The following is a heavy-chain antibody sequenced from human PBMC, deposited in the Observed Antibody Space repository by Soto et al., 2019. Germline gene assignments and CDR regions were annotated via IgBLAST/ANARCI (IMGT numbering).Heavy chain of an antibody. CDR2: IYYSGST. Sequence: KESGPVLVKPTETLTLTCTVSGFSLNTAGMGVSWIRQHPGKGLEWIGYIYYSGSTYYNPSLKSRVTISVDTSKNQFSLKLSSVTAADTAVYYCARDSDPIAAAGSGMDVWGQGTTVTVSS. J-gene: IGHJ6*02. V-gene: IGHV4-31*03. D-gene: IGHD6-13*01. CDR1: GFSLNTAGMG. CDR3: ARDSDPIAAAGSGMDV.